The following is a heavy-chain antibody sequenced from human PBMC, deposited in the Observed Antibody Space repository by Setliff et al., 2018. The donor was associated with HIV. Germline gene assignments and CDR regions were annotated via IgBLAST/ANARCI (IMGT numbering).Heavy chain of an antibody. J-gene: IGHJ4*02. CDR1: GFTVSSTY. CDR2: VYSAGNT. D-gene: IGHD4-17*01. V-gene: IGHV3-53*01. Sequence: PGGSLRLSCAASGFTVSSTYMSWVRQSPVRGLEWVSVVYSAGNTYYADSVKGRFTVSRDNARNTVYLQMDNLRPEDTAMYHCVKEGDTVTTTYFDFWGPGSLVTVSS. CDR3: VKEGDTVTTTYFDF.